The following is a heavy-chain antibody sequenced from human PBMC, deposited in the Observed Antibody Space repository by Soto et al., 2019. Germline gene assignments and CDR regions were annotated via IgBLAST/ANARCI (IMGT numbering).Heavy chain of an antibody. J-gene: IGHJ4*02. CDR3: ARDGYNSV. CDR1: GYTFTSYG. D-gene: IGHD5-12*01. V-gene: IGHV4-59*01. Sequence: SCKASGYTFTSYGISWIRQPPGKGLEWIGYIYYSGNTNYNPSLKSRVTISVDTSKNQFSLKLSSVTAADTAVYYCARDGYNSVWGQGTLVTV. CDR2: IYYSGNT.